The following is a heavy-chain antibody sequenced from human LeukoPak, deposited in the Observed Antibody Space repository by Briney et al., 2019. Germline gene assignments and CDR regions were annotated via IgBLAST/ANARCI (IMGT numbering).Heavy chain of an antibody. J-gene: IGHJ4*02. Sequence: GASVKVSCKASGYTFTSYGISWVRQAPGQGPEWMGWISAYDGRTNYAQNLQGRVTLTTDTSTTTAFMELRSLTSDDTAVYYCARDPSNTVGRNIYFDYWGQGTLVTVSS. CDR2: ISAYDGRT. D-gene: IGHD1-14*01. CDR3: ARDPSNTVGRNIYFDY. V-gene: IGHV1-18*01. CDR1: GYTFTSYG.